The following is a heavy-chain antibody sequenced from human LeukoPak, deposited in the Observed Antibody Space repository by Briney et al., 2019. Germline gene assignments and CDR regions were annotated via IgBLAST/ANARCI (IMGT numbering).Heavy chain of an antibody. CDR3: ARGSRPVYNLLTGKRYFDY. D-gene: IGHD3-9*01. CDR2: INPSGGST. V-gene: IGHV1-46*01. Sequence: ASVKVSCKASGYTFTGYYMHWVRQAPGQGLEWMGIINPSGGSTTYAQKFRGRLTMTRDMSTSTVYMELSSLRSEDTAVYYCARGSRPVYNLLTGKRYFDYWGQGTLLTVSS. J-gene: IGHJ4*02. CDR1: GYTFTGYY.